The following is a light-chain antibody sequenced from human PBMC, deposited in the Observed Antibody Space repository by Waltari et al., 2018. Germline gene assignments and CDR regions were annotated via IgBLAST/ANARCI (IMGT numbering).Light chain of an antibody. CDR3: MQGTHWPPWT. V-gene: IGKV2-30*02. CDR2: KVS. J-gene: IGKJ1*01. CDR1: SLVHRDGETY. Sequence: SLVHRDGETYMNWFHQRPGQSPRRLIYKVSHLDSGVPEIFSGSGSGTDFTLKISRVEADDVGIYYCMQGTHWPPWTFGQGTKVEIK.